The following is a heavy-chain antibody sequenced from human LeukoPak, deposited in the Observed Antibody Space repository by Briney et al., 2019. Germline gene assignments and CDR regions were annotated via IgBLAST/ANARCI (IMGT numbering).Heavy chain of an antibody. V-gene: IGHV1-18*01. Sequence: ASVKVSCKASAYTFTSNGISWMRQAPGQGLEWMGWISAYNGNTYYSQKLQGRVTMTSDTSKSTAYMELRSLRSDDTAVYYCASRSPMICSGGSCYPRHLPDHNYYYYGMDVWGQGTTVTVSS. CDR2: ISAYNGNT. CDR3: ASRSPMICSGGSCYPRHLPDHNYYYYGMDV. D-gene: IGHD2-15*01. J-gene: IGHJ6*02. CDR1: AYTFTSNG.